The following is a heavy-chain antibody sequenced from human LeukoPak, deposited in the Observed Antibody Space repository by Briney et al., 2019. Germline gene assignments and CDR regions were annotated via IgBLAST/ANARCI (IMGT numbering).Heavy chain of an antibody. CDR2: ISSSSSYI. J-gene: IGHJ3*02. CDR1: GFTLSSYS. Sequence: GGSLRLSCAASGFTLSSYSMNWVRQAPGKGLEWVSSISSSSSYIYYADSVKGRFTISRDNAKNSLYLQMNSLRAEDTAVYYCATDIVGATQGPTDAFDIWGQGTMVTVSS. D-gene: IGHD1-26*01. V-gene: IGHV3-21*01. CDR3: ATDIVGATQGPTDAFDI.